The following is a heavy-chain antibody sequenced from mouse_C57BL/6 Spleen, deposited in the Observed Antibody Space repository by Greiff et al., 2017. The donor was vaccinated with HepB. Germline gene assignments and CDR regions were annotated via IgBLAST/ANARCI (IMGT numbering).Heavy chain of an antibody. J-gene: IGHJ4*01. CDR1: GYTFTGYW. Sequence: VKLVESGAELVKPGASVKLSCKATGYTFTGYWIEWVKQRPGHGLEWIGEILPGSGSTNYNEKFKGKATFTADTSSNTAYMQLSSLTTEDSAIYYCERGPYYGSSPYYYAMDYWGQGTSVTVSS. V-gene: IGHV1-9*01. CDR2: ILPGSGST. D-gene: IGHD1-1*01. CDR3: ERGPYYGSSPYYYAMDY.